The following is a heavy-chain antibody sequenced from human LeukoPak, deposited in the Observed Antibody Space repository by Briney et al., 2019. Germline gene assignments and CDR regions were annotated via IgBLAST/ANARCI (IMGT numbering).Heavy chain of an antibody. CDR3: ARDGNWNYGGYYYYGMDD. CDR2: IIPIFGTA. V-gene: IGHV1-69*13. Sequence: SVKVSCKASGGTFSSYAISWVRQAPGQGLEWMGGIIPIFGTANYAQKFQGRVTITADESTSTAYMELSSLRSEDTAVYYCARDGNWNYGGYYYYGMDDWGQGTTVTVSS. D-gene: IGHD1-7*01. J-gene: IGHJ6*02. CDR1: GGTFSSYA.